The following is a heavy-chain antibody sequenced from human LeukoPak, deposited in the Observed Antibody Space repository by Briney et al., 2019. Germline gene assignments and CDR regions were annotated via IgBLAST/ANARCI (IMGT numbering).Heavy chain of an antibody. Sequence: GGSLRLSCAASGFTFSSYAMHWVRQAPGQGLEWMGWINPISGVTNFAQNFLGRVSMSRDTSIRTAYLDMYSLTFDDTAVFYCARGGYSGFATFAYWGQGTLVTVSS. V-gene: IGHV1-2*02. CDR3: ARGGYSGFATFAY. CDR2: INPISGVT. J-gene: IGHJ4*02. D-gene: IGHD5-12*01. CDR1: GFTFSSYA.